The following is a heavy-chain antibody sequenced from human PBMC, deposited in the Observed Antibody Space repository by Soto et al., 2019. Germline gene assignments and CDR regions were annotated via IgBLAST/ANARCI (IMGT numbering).Heavy chain of an antibody. CDR3: ARHFAAGDI. J-gene: IGHJ4*02. CDR1: GYTFINYY. CDR2: INTMRGVT. D-gene: IGHD2-21*01. V-gene: IGHV1-46*01. Sequence: QAHLVQSGAEVREPGASVKVSCRTSGYTFINYYIHWVRQAPGHGLEWMAIINTMRGVTNYAQKFQGRITLTMDPSTTTVYMEVSSLTSEDTAVYYCARHFAAGDIWGQGTLVTVSS.